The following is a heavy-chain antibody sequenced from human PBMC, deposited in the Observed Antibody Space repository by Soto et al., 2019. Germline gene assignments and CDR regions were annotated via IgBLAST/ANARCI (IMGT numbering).Heavy chain of an antibody. CDR1: GYTFTSYG. CDR2: ISAYNGNT. V-gene: IGHV1-18*01. CDR3: ARDTPSGGYCTNGVCYTLRWFDP. D-gene: IGHD2-8*01. Sequence: GASVKVSCKASGYTFTSYGISWVRQAPGQGLEWMGWISAYNGNTNYAQKLQGRVTMTTDTSTSTAYMELRSLRSDDTAVYYCARDTPSGGYCTNGVCYTLRWFDPWGQGNLVTVSS. J-gene: IGHJ5*02.